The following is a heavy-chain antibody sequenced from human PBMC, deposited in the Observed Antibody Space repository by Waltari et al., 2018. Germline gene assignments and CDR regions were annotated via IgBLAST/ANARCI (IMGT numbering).Heavy chain of an antibody. V-gene: IGHV4-30-4*08. J-gene: IGHJ3*02. Sequence: QVQLQESGPGLVKPSQTLSLTCTVSGGSISSGDYYWSWIRQPPGKGLEWIGEINHSGSTNYNPSLKSRVTISVDTSKNQFSLKLSSVTAADTAVYYCARVSAMMGAFDIWGQGTMVTVSS. CDR3: ARVSAMMGAFDI. CDR2: INHSGST. CDR1: GGSISSGDYY. D-gene: IGHD2-2*01.